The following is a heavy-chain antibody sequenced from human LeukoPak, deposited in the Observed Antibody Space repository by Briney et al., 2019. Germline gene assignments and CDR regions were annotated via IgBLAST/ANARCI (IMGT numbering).Heavy chain of an antibody. V-gene: IGHV1-2*02. Sequence: ASVKVSCKASGYTFTGYYMHWVRQAPGQGREWMGWINPNSGGTNYSQKFQGRVTMTRDTSISTAYMELSRLRSDDTDVYYCAKSGSRLYGAFDIWGQGPMVTVSS. CDR2: INPNSGGT. CDR1: GYTFTGYY. D-gene: IGHD1-26*01. CDR3: AKSGSRLYGAFDI. J-gene: IGHJ3*02.